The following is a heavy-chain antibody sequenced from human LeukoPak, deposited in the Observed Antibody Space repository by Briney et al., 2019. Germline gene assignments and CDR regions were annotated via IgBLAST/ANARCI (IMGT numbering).Heavy chain of an antibody. CDR1: GGSFSGYY. Sequence: PSETLSLTCAVYGGSFSGYYWSWIRQPPGKGLEWIGEINHSGSTNYNPSLKSRVTISVDTSKNQFSLKLSSVTAADTAVYYCAGGRGITMVRDLDYWGQGTLVTVSS. CDR3: AGGRGITMVRDLDY. CDR2: INHSGST. V-gene: IGHV4-34*01. J-gene: IGHJ4*02. D-gene: IGHD3-10*01.